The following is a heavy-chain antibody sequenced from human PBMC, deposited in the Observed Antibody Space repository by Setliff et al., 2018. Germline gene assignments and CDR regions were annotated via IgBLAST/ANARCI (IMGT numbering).Heavy chain of an antibody. D-gene: IGHD1-26*01. CDR2: VYYSGNT. CDR1: GGSISTTDYY. CDR3: ARKGISALSGAFDM. J-gene: IGHJ3*02. Sequence: TSETLSLTCTVSGGSISTTDYYWGWIRQPPGKGLEWIGCVYYSGNTYYSPSLKSRVTMFVDTSKNQFSLKLSSVTAADTAVYYCARKGISALSGAFDMWGQGTMVTVSS. V-gene: IGHV4-39*07.